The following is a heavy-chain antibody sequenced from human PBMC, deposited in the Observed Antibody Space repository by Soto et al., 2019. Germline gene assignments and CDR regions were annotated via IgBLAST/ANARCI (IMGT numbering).Heavy chain of an antibody. Sequence: PGGSLRLSCVASGFTFSPYGMSWFRQAPGKWLEWVSGISGSGGSTYYAESVKGRFTISRDNSKKTLYLQMNSLRAEDTAVYYCAKTGHGSGSYSYYYYGMDVSGQGTTATVSS. CDR2: ISGSGGST. D-gene: IGHD3-10*01. J-gene: IGHJ6*02. CDR1: GFTFSPYG. V-gene: IGHV3-23*01. CDR3: AKTGHGSGSYSYYYYGMDV.